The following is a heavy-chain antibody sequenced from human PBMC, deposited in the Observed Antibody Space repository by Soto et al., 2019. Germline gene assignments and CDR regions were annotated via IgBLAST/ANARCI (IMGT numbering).Heavy chain of an antibody. Sequence: QVHLQESGPGLVKPSETLSLTCTVSGGSINNHYWSWIRQPPGKGLEWIGYIYYTGSTNYNPSRKSRVNMSVDTSKNQFSLNLTSLTAADTAIYYCARANWYSEYWGQGTLITVSS. CDR1: GGSINNHY. CDR3: ARANWYSEY. D-gene: IGHD7-27*01. V-gene: IGHV4-59*11. J-gene: IGHJ4*02. CDR2: IYYTGST.